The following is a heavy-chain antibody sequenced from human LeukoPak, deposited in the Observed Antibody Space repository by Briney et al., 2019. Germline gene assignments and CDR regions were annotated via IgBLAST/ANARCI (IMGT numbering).Heavy chain of an antibody. J-gene: IGHJ3*02. D-gene: IGHD3-10*01. V-gene: IGHV6-1*01. Sequence: SQTLSLTCAISGDSVSSNSAAWTWIRQSPSRGLEWLGRTYYRSKWYNDYAVSVKSRITTNPDTSKNQFSLQLNSVTPEDTAVYYCASITIHSGGAFDIWGQGTMVTVSS. CDR3: ASITIHSGGAFDI. CDR2: TYYRSKWYN. CDR1: GDSVSSNSAA.